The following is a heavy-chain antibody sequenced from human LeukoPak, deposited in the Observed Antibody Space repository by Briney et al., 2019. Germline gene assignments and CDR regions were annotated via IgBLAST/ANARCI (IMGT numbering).Heavy chain of an antibody. V-gene: IGHV4-59*08. CDR3: ARSSHLKPWFGELSGYYFDY. D-gene: IGHD3-10*01. CDR2: IYYSGST. Sequence: PSETLSLTCTVSGGSISSYYWSWIRQPPGKGLEWIGYIYYSGSTNYNPSLKSRVTISVDTSKNQFSLKLSSVTAADTAVYYCARSSHLKPWFGELSGYYFDYWGQGTLVTVSS. J-gene: IGHJ4*02. CDR1: GGSISSYY.